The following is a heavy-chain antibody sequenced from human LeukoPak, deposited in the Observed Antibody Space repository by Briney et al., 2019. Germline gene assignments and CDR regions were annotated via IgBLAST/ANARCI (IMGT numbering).Heavy chain of an antibody. CDR1: GFTFSTYG. D-gene: IGHD3-9*01. Sequence: GGSLRLSCVASGFTFSTYGMSWVRQAPGKVLEWVSAISGSGGSTYYADSVKGRFTISRDNSKNTLYLQMNGLRAEDTAVYYCAKDGGEYYDILTGYYPRLYYMDVWGKGTTVTISS. J-gene: IGHJ6*03. CDR2: ISGSGGST. CDR3: AKDGGEYYDILTGYYPRLYYMDV. V-gene: IGHV3-23*01.